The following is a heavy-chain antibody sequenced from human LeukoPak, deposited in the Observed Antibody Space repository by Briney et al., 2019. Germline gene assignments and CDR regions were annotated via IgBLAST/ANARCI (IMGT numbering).Heavy chain of an antibody. CDR1: GFTFSDYY. V-gene: IGHV3-11*01. J-gene: IGHJ5*02. CDR2: ISSSGSTI. Sequence: GGSLRLSCAASGFTFSDYYMSWIRQAPGKGLEWVSYISSSGSTIYYADSVKGRFTISRDNAKNSLYLQMNSLRAEDTAVYYCARDGYYYDSSPRFDPWGQGTLVTVPS. D-gene: IGHD3-22*01. CDR3: ARDGYYYDSSPRFDP.